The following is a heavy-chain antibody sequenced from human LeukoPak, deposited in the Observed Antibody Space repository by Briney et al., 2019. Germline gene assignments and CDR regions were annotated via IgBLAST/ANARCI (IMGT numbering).Heavy chain of an antibody. D-gene: IGHD6-19*01. CDR3: AREQWLSYFDY. CDR2: ISAYNGNT. Sequence: GASVKVSCKASGYTFTNYGISWVRQAPGQGLEWMGWISAYNGNTNYAQKLQGRVTITTDTSTSTAYMELRSLRSEDTAVYYCAREQWLSYFDYWGQGTLVTVSS. CDR1: GYTFTNYG. J-gene: IGHJ4*02. V-gene: IGHV1-18*01.